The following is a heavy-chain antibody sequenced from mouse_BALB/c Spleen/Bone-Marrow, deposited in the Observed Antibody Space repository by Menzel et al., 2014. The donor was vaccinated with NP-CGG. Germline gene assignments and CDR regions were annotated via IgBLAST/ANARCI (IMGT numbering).Heavy chain of an antibody. J-gene: IGHJ2*01. CDR1: DYTFTSYW. Sequence: VQLQQSGAELAKPGASVKMSCKASDYTFTSYWMHWVKQRPGQGLEWIGYINPSTGYTAYSQKFKDKATLTADKSSSTAYMQLSSLTSEDSAVYYCARSGFDYWGQGTTFTVSS. CDR2: INPSTGYT. V-gene: IGHV1-7*01. CDR3: ARSGFDY. D-gene: IGHD4-1*01.